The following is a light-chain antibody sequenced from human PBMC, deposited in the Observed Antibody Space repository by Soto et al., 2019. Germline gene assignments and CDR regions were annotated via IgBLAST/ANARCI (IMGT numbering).Light chain of an antibody. J-gene: IGKJ2*01. V-gene: IGKV4-1*01. CDR2: WAS. CDR1: RTLFYSANNKNY. CDR3: RQYYGTLYL. Sequence: IVMTQSPDSLAVSLGERATIHCKSSRTLFYSANNKNYLAWYQHKAGQPPKLALYWASTRESGVSDRFNGSGSATDFTLTINNLQPEYAAVYYCRQYYGTLYLFGQGTKLEI.